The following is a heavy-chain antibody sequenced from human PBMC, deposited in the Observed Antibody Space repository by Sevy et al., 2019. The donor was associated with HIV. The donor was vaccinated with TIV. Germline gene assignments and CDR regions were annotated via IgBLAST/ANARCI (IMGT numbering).Heavy chain of an antibody. CDR1: GFTVNDKY. V-gene: IGHV3-66*02. D-gene: IGHD6-19*01. Sequence: GGSLRLSCAISGFTVNDKYIIWVRQAPGKGLEWVSVMFSSGSTYYADSAKGRFTISRENSKNTVDLQMNSVRAEDTAVYYCVGLFLSYRSGWSYFDYWGQGTLVTVSS. CDR3: VGLFLSYRSGWSYFDY. CDR2: MFSSGST. J-gene: IGHJ4*02.